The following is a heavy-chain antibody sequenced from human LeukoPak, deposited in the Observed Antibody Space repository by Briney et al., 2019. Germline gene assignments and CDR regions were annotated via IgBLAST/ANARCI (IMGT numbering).Heavy chain of an antibody. V-gene: IGHV3-21*01. J-gene: IGHJ4*02. Sequence: GGSLRLSCAASGFTFSSYWMTWVRQAPGKGLEWVSSISSSSTYIYYADSVKGRFTISRDNAKNSLYLRMNSLRAEDTAVYYCARDYDFCPREWGQGTLVTVSS. CDR2: ISSSSTYI. D-gene: IGHD3-3*01. CDR1: GFTFSSYW. CDR3: ARDYDFCPRE.